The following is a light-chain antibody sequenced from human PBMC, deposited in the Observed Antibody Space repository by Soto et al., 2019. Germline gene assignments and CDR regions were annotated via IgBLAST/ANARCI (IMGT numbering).Light chain of an antibody. CDR2: RAS. CDR3: QQYAGTPYT. V-gene: IGKV3-20*01. CDR1: QTITSSY. Sequence: EIVLTQSPGTLSLSPGERATLSCSASQTITSSYLAWYQQKPGQAPRFLIYRASTRATGIPDRFSGSGSGTDFTLTISRLEPEDFAVYYCQQYAGTPYTFGQGTKLEIK. J-gene: IGKJ2*01.